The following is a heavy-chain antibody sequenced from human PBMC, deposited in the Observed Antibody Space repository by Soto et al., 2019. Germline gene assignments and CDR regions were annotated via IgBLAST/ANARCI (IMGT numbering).Heavy chain of an antibody. Sequence: SVKVSCKESGLTFTSSAVQWVRQASRQRLEWIGWIVVGSGNTNYAQKFQERVTITRDMSTSTAYMELSSLRSEDTAVYYCAAGLSLGYYYYYYGMDVWGQGTTVTVSS. V-gene: IGHV1-58*01. CDR3: AAGLSLGYYYYYYGMDV. CDR2: IVVGSGNT. J-gene: IGHJ6*02. CDR1: GLTFTSSA. D-gene: IGHD5-18*01.